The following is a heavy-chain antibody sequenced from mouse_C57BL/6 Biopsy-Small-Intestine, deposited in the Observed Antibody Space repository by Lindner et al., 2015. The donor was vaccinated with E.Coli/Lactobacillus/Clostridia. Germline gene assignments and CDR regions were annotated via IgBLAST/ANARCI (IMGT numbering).Heavy chain of an antibody. CDR2: VNPYNDGT. CDR3: ALYYNNYVFTY. D-gene: IGHD2-5*01. V-gene: IGHV1-14*01. J-gene: IGHJ3*01. Sequence: VQLQESGPELIKPGASVKMSCKTSGYTFTNYVMHWVKQKPGQGLEWIGYVNPYNDGTNYNEKFKGKATLTSDKSSSTAYMELSRLTSEDSAVYYCALYYNNYVFTYWGQGTLVTVSA. CDR1: GYTFTNYV.